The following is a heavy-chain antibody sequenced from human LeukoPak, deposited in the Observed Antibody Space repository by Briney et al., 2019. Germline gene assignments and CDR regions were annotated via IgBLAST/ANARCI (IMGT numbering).Heavy chain of an antibody. Sequence: GGSLRLSCAASGFTFSTYAMHWVRQAPGKGLEWVAVISNDATKKYYADSVKDRSTISRDNSESTLYLQMNSLRAEDTAVYYCAKDMNTVTTTFDYWGQGTLVTVSS. D-gene: IGHD4-17*01. CDR1: GFTFSTYA. CDR3: AKDMNTVTTTFDY. V-gene: IGHV3-30*18. CDR2: ISNDATKK. J-gene: IGHJ4*02.